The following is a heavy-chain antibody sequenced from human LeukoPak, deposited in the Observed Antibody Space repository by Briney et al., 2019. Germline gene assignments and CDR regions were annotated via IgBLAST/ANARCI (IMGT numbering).Heavy chain of an antibody. CDR1: GFTFSSYG. D-gene: IGHD3-22*01. CDR2: ISYDGSNK. J-gene: IGHJ6*03. CDR3: ARNRAYDSSGYYYYYYYRDV. V-gene: IGHV3-30*03. Sequence: GGSLRLSCAASGFTFSSYGMHWVRQAPGKGLEWVAVISYDGSNKYYADSVKGRFTISRDNSKNTLYLQMNSLRAEDTAVYYCARNRAYDSSGYYYYYYYRDVWGKGTTVTVSS.